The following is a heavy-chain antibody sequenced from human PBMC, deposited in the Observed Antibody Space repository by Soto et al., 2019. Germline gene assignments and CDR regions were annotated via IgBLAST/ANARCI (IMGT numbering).Heavy chain of an antibody. CDR1: GFTFSSYA. V-gene: IGHV3-23*01. Sequence: GGSLRLSCAASGFTFSSYAMSWVRQAPGKGLEWVSAISGSGGSTYYADSVKGRFTISRDNAKNTLYLQMNSLRDEDTAVYYCAKVSGNMEGLRLPEFDYWGQGTLVTVSS. CDR3: AKVSGNMEGLRLPEFDY. D-gene: IGHD5-12*01. CDR2: ISGSGGST. J-gene: IGHJ4*02.